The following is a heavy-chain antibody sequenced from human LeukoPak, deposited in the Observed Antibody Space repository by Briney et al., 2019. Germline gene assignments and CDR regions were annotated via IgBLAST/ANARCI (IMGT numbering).Heavy chain of an antibody. D-gene: IGHD3-10*01. CDR3: AREETMGY. V-gene: IGHV3-74*01. CDR1: GFTFNNYW. CDR2: INRDGSNT. J-gene: IGHJ4*02. Sequence: GGSLRLPCAASGFTFNNYWMHWVRQAPGKGLVWVSRINRDGSNTDYADSVKGRFTISRDNAKNTLYLQMNSLSAEDTAVYYCAREETMGYWGQGTLVTVSS.